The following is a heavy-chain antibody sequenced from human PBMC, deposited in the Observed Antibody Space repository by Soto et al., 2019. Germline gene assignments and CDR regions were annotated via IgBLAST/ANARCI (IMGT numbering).Heavy chain of an antibody. J-gene: IGHJ3*02. V-gene: IGHV1-8*01. CDR1: GYTFTSYD. CDR2: MNPNSGNT. D-gene: IGHD2-21*02. Sequence: ASVKVSCKASGYTFTSYDINWVRQATGQGLEWMGWMNPNSGNTGYAQKFQGRVTMTRNASISTAYMELSSLRSEDTAVYYCAREIYCGGDCYPRRIVAFDIWGQGTMVTVSS. CDR3: AREIYCGGDCYPRRIVAFDI.